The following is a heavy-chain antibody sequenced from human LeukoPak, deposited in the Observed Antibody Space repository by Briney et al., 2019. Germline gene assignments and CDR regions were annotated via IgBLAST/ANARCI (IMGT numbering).Heavy chain of an antibody. CDR1: GGSFSGYY. J-gene: IGHJ4*02. Sequence: SETLSLTCAVYGGSFSGYYWSWIRQPPGKGLEWIGEINHSGSTNYNPSLKSRVTISVDTSKNQFSLKLSSVTAADTAVYYCARGSRFSSGWYFRWDYWGQGTLVTVSS. D-gene: IGHD6-19*01. V-gene: IGHV4-34*01. CDR3: ARGSRFSSGWYFRWDY. CDR2: INHSGST.